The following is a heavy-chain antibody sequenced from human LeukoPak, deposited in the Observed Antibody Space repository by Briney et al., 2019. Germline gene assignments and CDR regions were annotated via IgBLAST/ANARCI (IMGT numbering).Heavy chain of an antibody. CDR2: ISGSGGST. V-gene: IGHV3-23*01. CDR1: GFTFSSYA. J-gene: IGHJ4*02. CDR3: AKEGADFWSGYHDY. D-gene: IGHD3-3*01. Sequence: GGSLRLSCAASGFTFSSYAMSWVRQAPGKGPEWVSAISGSGGSTYYADSVKGRFTISRDNSKNTLYLQMNSLRAEDTAVYYCAKEGADFWSGYHDYWGQGTLVTVSS.